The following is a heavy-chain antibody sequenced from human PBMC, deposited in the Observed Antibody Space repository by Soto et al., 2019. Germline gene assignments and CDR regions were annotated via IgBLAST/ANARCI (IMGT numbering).Heavy chain of an antibody. D-gene: IGHD3-10*01. CDR2: ISSSGSTI. Sequence: GGSTRLSCAASGLTLSDYYMSWIRQAPGKGLEWVSYISSSGSTIYYADSVKGRFTISRDNAKNSLYLQMNSLRAEDTAVYYCARSHEFDAFDIWGQGTMVTVSS. V-gene: IGHV3-11*01. CDR3: ARSHEFDAFDI. J-gene: IGHJ3*02. CDR1: GLTLSDYY.